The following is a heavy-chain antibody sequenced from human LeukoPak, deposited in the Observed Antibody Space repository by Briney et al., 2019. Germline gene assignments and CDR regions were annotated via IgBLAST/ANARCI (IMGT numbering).Heavy chain of an antibody. CDR1: GGSISGYY. Sequence: SETLSLTCTVSGGSISGYYWSWVRQPPGKGLECNGYIYYSGSTNYNPSLKSRVTISVDTSRNQFSLKLTSVTAADTAVYYCAKVSDRDSSGYYWGFEYWGQGTLVTVYS. CDR3: AKVSDRDSSGYYWGFEY. J-gene: IGHJ4*02. CDR2: IYYSGST. V-gene: IGHV4-59*08. D-gene: IGHD3-22*01.